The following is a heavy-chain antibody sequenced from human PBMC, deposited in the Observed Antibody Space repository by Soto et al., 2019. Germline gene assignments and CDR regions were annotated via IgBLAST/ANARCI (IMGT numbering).Heavy chain of an antibody. Sequence: SCKASGYTFTSYAMHWVRQAPGQRLEWMGWINAGNGNTKYSQKFQGRVTITRDTSASTAFMELSSLRSEDTAVYYCARGLNGYLHYFDYWGQGTPVTVS. J-gene: IGHJ4*02. D-gene: IGHD5-18*01. CDR2: INAGNGNT. CDR3: ARGLNGYLHYFDY. CDR1: GYTFTSYA. V-gene: IGHV1-3*01.